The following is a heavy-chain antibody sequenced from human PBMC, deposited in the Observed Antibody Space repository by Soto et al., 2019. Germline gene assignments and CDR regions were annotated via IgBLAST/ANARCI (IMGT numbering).Heavy chain of an antibody. CDR3: ARGYSYGQFDY. CDR1: GGSISSGDYY. CDR2: IYYSGST. V-gene: IGHV4-30-4*01. Sequence: PSETLSLTCTVSGGSISSGDYYWSWIRQPPGKGLEWIGYIYYSGSTYHNPSLKSRVTISVDTSKNQFSLKLSSVTAADTAVYYCARGYSYGQFDYWGQGTLVTVSS. J-gene: IGHJ4*02. D-gene: IGHD5-18*01.